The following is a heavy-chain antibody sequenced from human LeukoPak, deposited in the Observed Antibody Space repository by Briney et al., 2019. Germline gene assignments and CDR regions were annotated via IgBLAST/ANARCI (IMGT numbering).Heavy chain of an antibody. CDR2: IYYSGST. Sequence: SETLSLTCTVSGGSISSYYWSWIRQPPGKGLDWIGYIYYSGSTNYNPSLKNRVTISADTSKNQFSLKLSSVTAADTAVYYCARGPHVVAPAAHNETEYFQHWGQGTLVTVSS. CDR1: GGSISSYY. V-gene: IGHV4-59*08. D-gene: IGHD2-2*01. J-gene: IGHJ1*01. CDR3: ARGPHVVAPAAHNETEYFQH.